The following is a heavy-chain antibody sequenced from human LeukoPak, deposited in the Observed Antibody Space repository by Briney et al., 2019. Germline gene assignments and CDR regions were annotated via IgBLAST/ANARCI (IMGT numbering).Heavy chain of an antibody. J-gene: IGHJ4*02. Sequence: VASVEVSCKTSGYTFTGYYMHWVRQAPGQGLEWMGWINPNSSVTNYAQRLQGRVTMTRDTSISAAYMELRWLTSDNTAVYYCARERGGNSPFDSWGQGTLVTVSS. D-gene: IGHD4-23*01. CDR2: INPNSSVT. V-gene: IGHV1-2*02. CDR3: ARERGGNSPFDS. CDR1: GYTFTGYY.